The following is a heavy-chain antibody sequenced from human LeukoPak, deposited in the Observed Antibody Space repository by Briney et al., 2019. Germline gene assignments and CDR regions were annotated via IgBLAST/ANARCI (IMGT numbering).Heavy chain of an antibody. J-gene: IGHJ4*02. D-gene: IGHD3-22*01. CDR1: GGSISSGGYY. V-gene: IGHV4-31*03. CDR2: INYSGST. Sequence: PSETLSLTGTVSGGSISSGGYYWSWIRQHPGKGLEWIGYINYSGSTYYNPSLKSRVTISVDTSKNQFSLKLSSVTAADTAVYSCARERNYYDSSGSYRYFDYWDQGVVVTVSS. CDR3: ARERNYYDSSGSYRYFDY.